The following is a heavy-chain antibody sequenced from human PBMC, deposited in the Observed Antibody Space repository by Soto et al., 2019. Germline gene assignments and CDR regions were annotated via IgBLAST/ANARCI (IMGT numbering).Heavy chain of an antibody. CDR3: ARDPAYHYDSSDYAPLDF. J-gene: IGHJ4*02. CDR2: IYYSGST. V-gene: IGHV4-31*03. CDR1: GGSISSGGYY. D-gene: IGHD3-22*01. Sequence: QVQLQESGPGLVKPSQTLSLTCTVSGGSISSGGYYWSWIRQHPGKGLEWIGYIYYSGSTYYTPSLKSRVTISLDTSKNQFSLKLSSVTAADTAVSYCARDPAYHYDSSDYAPLDFWGQGTLVTVSS.